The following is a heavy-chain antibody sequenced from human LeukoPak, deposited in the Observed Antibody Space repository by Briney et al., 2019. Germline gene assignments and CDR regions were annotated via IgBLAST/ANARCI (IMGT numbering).Heavy chain of an antibody. J-gene: IGHJ4*02. CDR1: GFTFSSYA. V-gene: IGHV3-30-3*01. CDR3: ATLESRDGYDFDY. Sequence: GGSLRLSCAASGFTFSSYAMHWVRQALGKGLEWVAVISYDGSNKYYADSVKGRFTISRDNSKNTLYLQMNSLRAEDTAVYYCATLESRDGYDFDYWGQGTLVTVSS. D-gene: IGHD5-24*01. CDR2: ISYDGSNK.